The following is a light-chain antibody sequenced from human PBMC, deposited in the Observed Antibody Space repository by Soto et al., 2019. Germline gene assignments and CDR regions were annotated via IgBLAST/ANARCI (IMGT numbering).Light chain of an antibody. V-gene: IGLV1-44*01. Sequence: QSVLTQPPSASGTPGQRVTISCSGSSSNIGRNTVKWYRQLPGMAPKLIIGSSDQRPSVVPDRFSGSQSGTSASLAISGLQSEDEAEYICAACEDSMNDLSFGGGTKLTVL. CDR2: SSD. CDR1: SSNIGRNT. J-gene: IGLJ3*02. CDR3: AACEDSMNDLS.